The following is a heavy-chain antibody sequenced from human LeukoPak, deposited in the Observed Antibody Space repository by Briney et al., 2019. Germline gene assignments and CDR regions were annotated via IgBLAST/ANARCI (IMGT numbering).Heavy chain of an antibody. CDR3: ARDYMFTGNDYGDRPRDY. Sequence: GGSLRLSCAASGFTFSSYSMNWVRQAPGKGLEWVSSIRSSSSYIYYADSVKGRFTISRDNAKNSLYLQMNSLRAEDTAVYYCARDYMFTGNDYGDRPRDYWGQGTLVTVSS. D-gene: IGHD4-17*01. V-gene: IGHV3-21*01. CDR1: GFTFSSYS. CDR2: IRSSSSYI. J-gene: IGHJ4*02.